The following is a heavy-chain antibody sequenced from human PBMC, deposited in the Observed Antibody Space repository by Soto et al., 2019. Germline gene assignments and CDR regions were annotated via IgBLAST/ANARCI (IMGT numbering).Heavy chain of an antibody. CDR2: ISDSGTNT. Sequence: GGSLRLSCAASGFSISNYAMSWVRQAPGKGLKWVSGISDSGTNTFYADSVKGRFTISRDRSKNTVYLQMNNLRAEDTALYYCAKDGIRKDDYWGQGTLVIVST. V-gene: IGHV3-23*01. CDR3: AKDGIRKDDY. CDR1: GFSISNYA. J-gene: IGHJ4*02.